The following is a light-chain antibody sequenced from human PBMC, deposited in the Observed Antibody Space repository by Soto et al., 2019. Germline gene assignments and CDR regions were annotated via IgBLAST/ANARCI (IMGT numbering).Light chain of an antibody. J-gene: IGLJ1*01. Sequence: QSAPTQPASVSGSPGQSITISCTGTSSDVGGYNYVSWYQQHPVKAPKLMIYDVTNRPSGVSDRFSGSKSGNTASLTISGLQAEDEADYYCSSYTSSSTPYVFGTGTKLTVL. CDR2: DVT. V-gene: IGLV2-14*01. CDR3: SSYTSSSTPYV. CDR1: SSDVGGYNY.